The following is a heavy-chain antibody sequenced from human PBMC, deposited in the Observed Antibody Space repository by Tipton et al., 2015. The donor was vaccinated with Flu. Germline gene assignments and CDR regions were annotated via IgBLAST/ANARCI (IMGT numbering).Heavy chain of an antibody. CDR1: GGSMSGRGYY. Sequence: TLSLTCTVSGGSMSGRGYYWNWVRQLPGKGLEWIGYISFSGSSYYNPSLTSRASISADMSGNEFSLRLNSVTAADTAVYYCATSEAFAREGFDYWGPGTLVTVSS. D-gene: IGHD1-26*01. J-gene: IGHJ4*02. V-gene: IGHV4-31*03. CDR3: ATSEAFAREGFDY. CDR2: ISFSGSS.